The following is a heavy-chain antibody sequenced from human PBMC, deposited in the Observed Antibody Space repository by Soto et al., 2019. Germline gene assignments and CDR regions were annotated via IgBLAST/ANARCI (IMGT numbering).Heavy chain of an antibody. CDR2: INPNSGGT. Sequence: ASVKVSCKASGYTFTGYYMHWVRQAPGQGLEWMGWINPNSGGTNYAQKFQGWVTMTRDTSISTAYMELSRLRSDDTAVYYCARESAAYYSEVVDYYYGMDVWGQGTTVTVSS. CDR1: GYTFTGYY. CDR3: ARESAAYYSEVVDYYYGMDV. V-gene: IGHV1-2*04. D-gene: IGHD3-10*01. J-gene: IGHJ6*02.